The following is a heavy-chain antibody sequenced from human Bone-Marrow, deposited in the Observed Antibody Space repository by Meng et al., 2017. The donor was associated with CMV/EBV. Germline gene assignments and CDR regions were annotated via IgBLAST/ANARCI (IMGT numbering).Heavy chain of an antibody. CDR2: ISSSSSYI. CDR3: AGTPLDY. D-gene: IGHD1-1*01. V-gene: IGHV3-21*01. Sequence: SLRLSFAASGFTFDDYGMSWVRQAPGKGLEWVSSISSSSSYIYYADSVKGRFTISRDNAKNSLYLQMNSLRAEDTAVYYCAGTPLDYWGQGTLVTVSS. CDR1: GFTFDDYG. J-gene: IGHJ4*02.